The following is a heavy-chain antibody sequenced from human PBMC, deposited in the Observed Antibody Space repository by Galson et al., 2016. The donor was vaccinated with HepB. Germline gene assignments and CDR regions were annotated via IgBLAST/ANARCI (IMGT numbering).Heavy chain of an antibody. CDR2: VYRGKT. V-gene: IGHV4-39*01. Sequence: SETLSLTCTVSDGSIRSSSFSWGWIRQPPGKGLEWIGTVYRGKTYYNPSLEGRGSIFLDTSRNQVSLKVTSVTIADTAVYYCARHPYPFPWFEPWGQGTQVTVSS. CDR1: DGSIRSSSFS. J-gene: IGHJ5*02. CDR3: ARHPYPFPWFEP.